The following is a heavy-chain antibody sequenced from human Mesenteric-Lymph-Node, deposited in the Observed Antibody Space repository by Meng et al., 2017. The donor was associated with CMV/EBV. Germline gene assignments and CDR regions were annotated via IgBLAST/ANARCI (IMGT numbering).Heavy chain of an antibody. CDR1: GGSISSGDHY. J-gene: IGHJ4*02. Sequence: SETLSLTCTVSGGSISSGDHYWSWIRQSPGKGLEWIGNIYYSGSTYYNPSLKSRATISVDTSKNQFSLKLSSVTAADTAVYYCARVRVGATPYFDYWGQGTLVTVSS. CDR2: IYYSGST. V-gene: IGHV4-30-4*08. D-gene: IGHD1-26*01. CDR3: ARVRVGATPYFDY.